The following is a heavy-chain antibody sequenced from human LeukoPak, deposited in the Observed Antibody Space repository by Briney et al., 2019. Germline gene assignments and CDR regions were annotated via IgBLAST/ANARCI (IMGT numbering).Heavy chain of an antibody. Sequence: ASVKVSCKASGYTFTSYGISWVRQAPGQGREWMGWISAYNGNTNYAQKLQGRVTMPTDTSTSTAYMELRSLRSDDTSVYYCARQAVAGPFDYWDQGTLVTVSS. CDR1: GYTFTSYG. CDR3: ARQAVAGPFDY. D-gene: IGHD6-19*01. CDR2: ISAYNGNT. V-gene: IGHV1-18*04. J-gene: IGHJ4*02.